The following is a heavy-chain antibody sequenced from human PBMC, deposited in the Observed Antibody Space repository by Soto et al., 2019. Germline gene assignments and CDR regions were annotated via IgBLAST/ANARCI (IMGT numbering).Heavy chain of an antibody. Sequence: EVQLLESGGDFVQPGRSLRLSCAASGFPFSNHAMSWVRQAPGKGLEWLSAISATGGSTYYADSVRGRFSISRDNSKNTVFLQIDSLTAEDTAVYFCAKNYIWNFVVEYWGRGTLVTVS. CDR2: ISATGGST. V-gene: IGHV3-23*01. CDR1: GFPFSNHA. J-gene: IGHJ4*02. CDR3: AKNYIWNFVVEY. D-gene: IGHD1-7*01.